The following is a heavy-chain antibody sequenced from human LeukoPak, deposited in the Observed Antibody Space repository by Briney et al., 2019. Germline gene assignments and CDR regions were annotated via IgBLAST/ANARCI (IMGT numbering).Heavy chain of an antibody. Sequence: GGSLRLPCAVSGFTAENKYMSGLRQAPGKAGAGVSVIYSGGKTYHADPVKGRFTISKNNFKNKPYLAMNQLRHGDTAVYLFASSSAWFRNYAMDVWGHGATVSVSS. J-gene: IGHJ6*02. CDR1: GFTAENKY. CDR3: ASSSAWFRNYAMDV. V-gene: IGHV3-53*01. D-gene: IGHD6-19*01. CDR2: IYSGGKT.